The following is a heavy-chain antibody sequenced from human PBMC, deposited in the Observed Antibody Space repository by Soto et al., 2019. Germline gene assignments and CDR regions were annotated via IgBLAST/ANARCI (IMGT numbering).Heavy chain of an antibody. CDR1: GYTFTSYG. CDR3: ARDHGDYIRSYWFDP. CDR2: ISAYNGNT. Sequence: QVQLVQSGAEVKKPGASVKVSCKASGYTFTSYGISWVRQAPGQGLEWMGWISAYNGNTNNAQKLQGRVNMTTDTSTSTAYMELRSLRSDDTAVYYCARDHGDYIRSYWFDPWGQGTLVTVSS. J-gene: IGHJ5*02. V-gene: IGHV1-18*01. D-gene: IGHD4-17*01.